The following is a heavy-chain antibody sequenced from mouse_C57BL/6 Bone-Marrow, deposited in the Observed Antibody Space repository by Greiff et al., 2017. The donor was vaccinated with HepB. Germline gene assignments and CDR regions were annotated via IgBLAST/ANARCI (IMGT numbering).Heavy chain of an antibody. CDR2: IYPGSGNT. V-gene: IGHV1-76*01. D-gene: IGHD3-2*02. Sequence: VKLQESGAELVRPGASVKLSCKASGYTFTDYYINWVKQRPGQGLEWIARIYPGSGNTYYNEKFKGKATLTAEKSSSTAYMQLSSLTSEDSAVYFCARETAQAWFAYWGQGTLVTVSA. J-gene: IGHJ3*01. CDR3: ARETAQAWFAY. CDR1: GYTFTDYY.